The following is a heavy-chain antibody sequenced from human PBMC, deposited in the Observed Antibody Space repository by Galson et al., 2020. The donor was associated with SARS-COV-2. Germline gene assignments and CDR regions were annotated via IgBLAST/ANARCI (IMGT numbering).Heavy chain of an antibody. CDR1: GFTFSDAW. J-gene: IGHJ4*02. V-gene: IGHV3-15*01. Sequence: SLRFSCAASGFTFSDAWMSWVRQAPGKGLEWVGRIKSKTDGGTTDYAAPLKGRFTISRDDSKNTLYLQMNSLNAEDTAVYYCTTATDYAHNYWGQGTLVTVSS. CDR2: IKSKTDGGTT. D-gene: IGHD4-17*01. CDR3: TTATDYAHNY.